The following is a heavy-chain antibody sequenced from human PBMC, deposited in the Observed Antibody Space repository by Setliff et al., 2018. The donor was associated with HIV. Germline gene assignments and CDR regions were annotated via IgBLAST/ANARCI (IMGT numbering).Heavy chain of an antibody. CDR1: GDSFTSSW. D-gene: IGHD2-8*01. CDR3: ARPSRGYCTNAGCSDHFFDM. V-gene: IGHV5-51*01. Sequence: GESLKISCKGSGDSFTSSWIGWVRQMPGKGLEWMGIINPGDSDTRYSPSFQGQVAISADKSISTAYLQWSSLKASDTGIYYCARPSRGYCTNAGCSDHFFDMWGQGTLVTVS. CDR2: INPGDSDT. J-gene: IGHJ4*02.